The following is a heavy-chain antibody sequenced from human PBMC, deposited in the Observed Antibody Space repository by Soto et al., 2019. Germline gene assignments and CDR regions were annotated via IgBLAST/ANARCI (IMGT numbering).Heavy chain of an antibody. CDR3: AKEIDAIQGGSGPMDV. V-gene: IGHV3-9*01. Sequence: EVQLVESGGGFVQPGRSLRLSCAASGFTFDDYAMHWVRQAPGKGLEWVSGISWNSGSIGYADSVKGRFTISRDNAKNSLYLQMNSLRAEDTALYYCAKEIDAIQGGSGPMDVWGQGTTVTVSS. CDR1: GFTFDDYA. J-gene: IGHJ6*02. CDR2: ISWNSGSI. D-gene: IGHD3-10*01.